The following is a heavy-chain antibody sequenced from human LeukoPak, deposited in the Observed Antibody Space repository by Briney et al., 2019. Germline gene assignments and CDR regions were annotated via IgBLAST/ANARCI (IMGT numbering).Heavy chain of an antibody. V-gene: IGHV3-7*03. Sequence: GGSLRLSCAASGFTFSSSWMSWVRQAPGKGLEWVANIKQDGSEEYYVDSVKGRFTISRDNSKNTLYFQMNSLRAEDTAVYYCARLSGTSGSYYGHFDYWGQGTLVTVSS. CDR3: ARLSGTSGSYYGHFDY. CDR2: IKQDGSEE. CDR1: GFTFSSSW. D-gene: IGHD1-26*01. J-gene: IGHJ4*02.